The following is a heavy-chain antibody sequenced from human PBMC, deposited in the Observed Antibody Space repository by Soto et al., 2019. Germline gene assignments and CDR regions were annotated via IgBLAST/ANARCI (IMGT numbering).Heavy chain of an antibody. V-gene: IGHV3-74*01. Sequence: EVQLVESGGGLVQPGQSLRLSCAASGFTFSYYWMHWVRQAPGKGLVWVSRIHSDGSSTTYADSVKGRFTISRDNARNTLHLQMNSLRAEDTAVYYCARGDRGAFDLWGQGTVVTVSS. CDR2: IHSDGSST. J-gene: IGHJ3*01. CDR3: ARGDRGAFDL. D-gene: IGHD1-26*01. CDR1: GFTFSYYW.